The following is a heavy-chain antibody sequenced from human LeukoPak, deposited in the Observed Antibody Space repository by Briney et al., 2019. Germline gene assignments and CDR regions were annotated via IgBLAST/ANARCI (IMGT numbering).Heavy chain of an antibody. CDR2: ISCSGGST. CDR1: GFTFSSYG. CDR3: AKDRGKGYYDSSGYYEGDSLDY. Sequence: GGSLRLSCAASGFTFSSYGMSWVRQAPGKGLEWVSAISCSGGSTYYADSVKGRFTISRDTSKNTLYLQMNSLRAKDTAVYYCAKDRGKGYYDSSGYYEGDSLDYWGQGTLVTVSS. D-gene: IGHD3-22*01. J-gene: IGHJ4*02. V-gene: IGHV3-23*01.